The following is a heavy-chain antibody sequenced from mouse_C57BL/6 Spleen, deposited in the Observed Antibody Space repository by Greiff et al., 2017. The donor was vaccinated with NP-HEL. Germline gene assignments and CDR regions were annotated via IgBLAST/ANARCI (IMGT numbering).Heavy chain of an antibody. CDR1: GYTFTDYE. J-gene: IGHJ3*01. V-gene: IGHV1-15*01. D-gene: IGHD3-2*02. CDR2: IDPETGGT. Sequence: VKLVESGAELVRPGASVTLSCKSSGYTFTDYEMHWVKQTPVHGLEWIGAIDPETGGTAYNQKFKGKAILTADKSSSTAYMELRSLTSEDSAVYYCTRTAQATGFAYWGQGTLVTVSA. CDR3: TRTAQATGFAY.